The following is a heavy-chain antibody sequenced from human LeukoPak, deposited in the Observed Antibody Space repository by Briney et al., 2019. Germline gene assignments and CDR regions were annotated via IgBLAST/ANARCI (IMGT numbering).Heavy chain of an antibody. D-gene: IGHD6-13*01. Sequence: PGGSLRLSCAASGFTVNSNYMSWVRQAAGKGLEWVSVIYSGGSTYYADSVKGRFTISRDNSKNTLYLQMNSLRAEDTAVYYCAKGEYSSSWIPDYWGQGTLVTVSS. J-gene: IGHJ4*02. CDR3: AKGEYSSSWIPDY. CDR1: GFTVNSNY. V-gene: IGHV3-53*01. CDR2: IYSGGST.